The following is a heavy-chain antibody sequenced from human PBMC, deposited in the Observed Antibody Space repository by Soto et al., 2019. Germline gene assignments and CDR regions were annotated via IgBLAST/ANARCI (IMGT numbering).Heavy chain of an antibody. Sequence: QVQLQESGPGLVKPSETLSLNCSVSGDAISRHYWSWIRQSPGKGLEWLGYFFHTGTALYNPSLRSGITMYVDTSKNQFSLKMTSVIPADTAVYFCARNYGGNSQFFDLWGRGTLVTVSS. CDR3: ARNYGGNSQFFDL. CDR2: FFHTGTA. CDR1: GDAISRHY. J-gene: IGHJ2*01. D-gene: IGHD4-17*01. V-gene: IGHV4-59*11.